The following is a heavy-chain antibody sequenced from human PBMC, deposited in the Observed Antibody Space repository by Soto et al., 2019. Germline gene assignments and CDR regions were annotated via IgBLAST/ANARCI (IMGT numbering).Heavy chain of an antibody. CDR1: GGTFTNYD. D-gene: IGHD2-21*01. V-gene: IGHV1-69*01. CDR3: AWTLAFCGGNCYLPNFDP. Sequence: QVQLVQSGTEVQKPGSSVKLSCKTSGGTFTNYDISWVRQAPGQGLEWMGGIIPLFGSPHYSPKFEGRVTITADEVSTTAHLELSSLRFDDTAVYFCAWTLAFCGGNCYLPNFDPWGQGTLVIVSS. CDR2: IIPLFGSP. J-gene: IGHJ5*02.